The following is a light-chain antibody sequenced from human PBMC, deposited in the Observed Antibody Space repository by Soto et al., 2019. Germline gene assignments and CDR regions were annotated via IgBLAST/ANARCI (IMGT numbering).Light chain of an antibody. CDR2: GKS. CDR1: QSVPSTY. Sequence: VSSYFSAILSFSPVEGETLSCSSSQSVPSTYFAWYQQKAGQPPRLLISGKSNRATGIADRFSGSGAGKDFTITIRRLETEDFAEYFCQQFGNSQWTFGKGTTVDIK. CDR3: QQFGNSQWT. V-gene: IGKV3-20*01. J-gene: IGKJ1*01.